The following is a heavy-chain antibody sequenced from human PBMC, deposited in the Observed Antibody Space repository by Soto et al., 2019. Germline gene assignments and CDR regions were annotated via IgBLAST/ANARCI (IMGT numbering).Heavy chain of an antibody. Sequence: PGGSLRLSCAASGFSFSNYGMHWVRQAPGKGLEWVAVISYDGRNIYYADSVKGRFTISRDNSKNTLYLQMNSLRPEDTAFYYCTKDMDDTVWGSYRPDFDYWRQGTLVTVSS. CDR3: TKDMDDTVWGSYRPDFDY. J-gene: IGHJ4*02. D-gene: IGHD3-16*02. V-gene: IGHV3-30*18. CDR2: ISYDGRNI. CDR1: GFSFSNYG.